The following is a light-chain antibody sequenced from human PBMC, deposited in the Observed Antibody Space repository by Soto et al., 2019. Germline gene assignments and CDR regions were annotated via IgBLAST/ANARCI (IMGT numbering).Light chain of an antibody. CDR2: DVS. CDR3: SSYTSSRGGV. Sequence: QSALTQPASVSGSPGQSITISCTGTSSDVGGYNYVSWYQQHPGKAPKLMIYDVSNRPSGVSNRFSGSKSGNTASLTISGLQAEYEADYYCSSYTSSRGGVFGGGTKLTVL. V-gene: IGLV2-14*01. J-gene: IGLJ2*01. CDR1: SSDVGGYNY.